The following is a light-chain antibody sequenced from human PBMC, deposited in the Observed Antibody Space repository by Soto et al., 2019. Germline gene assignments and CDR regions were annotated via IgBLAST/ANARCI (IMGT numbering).Light chain of an antibody. V-gene: IGKV1-5*01. CDR1: HSISSL. J-gene: IGKJ2*01. CDR3: QEYNTFSFT. CDR2: DSY. Sequence: DIQMTQSPSTLSASVGDRVTLTCRASHSISSLLDWYQQKTGKAPKVIIYDSYNLESGVQSRCSGSGSGTEVTLTISSLQPEYFATYYCQEYNTFSFTLGQGTRLEI.